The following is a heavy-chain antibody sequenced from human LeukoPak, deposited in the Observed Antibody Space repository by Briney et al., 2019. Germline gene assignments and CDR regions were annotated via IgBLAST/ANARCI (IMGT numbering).Heavy chain of an antibody. CDR1: VGTFSSYA. J-gene: IGHJ4*02. CDR3: ARGGFYCSSTSCYFDY. V-gene: IGHV1-69*05. D-gene: IGHD2-2*01. Sequence: SVKVSCKASVGTFSSYAISWVRQAPGQGLEWMGGIIPIFGTANYAQKFQGRVTITTDESTSTAYMELSSLRSEDTAVYYCARGGFYCSSTSCYFDYWGQGTLVTVSS. CDR2: IIPIFGTA.